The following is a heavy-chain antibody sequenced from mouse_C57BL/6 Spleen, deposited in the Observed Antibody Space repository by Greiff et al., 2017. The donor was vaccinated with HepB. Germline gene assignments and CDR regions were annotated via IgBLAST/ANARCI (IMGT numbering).Heavy chain of an antibody. CDR3: TTSITTVVDAMDY. CDR2: IDPEDGDT. CDR1: GFNIKDYY. D-gene: IGHD1-1*01. J-gene: IGHJ4*01. V-gene: IGHV14-1*01. Sequence: VQLQHSGAELVRPGASVKLSCTASGFNIKDYYMHWVKQRPEQGLEWIGRIDPEDGDTEYAPKFQGKATMTADTSSNTAYLQLSSLTSEDTAVYYCTTSITTVVDAMDYWGQGTSVTVSS.